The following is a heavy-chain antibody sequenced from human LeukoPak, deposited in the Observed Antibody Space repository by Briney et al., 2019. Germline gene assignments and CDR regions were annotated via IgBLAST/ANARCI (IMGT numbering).Heavy chain of an antibody. D-gene: IGHD3-22*01. CDR2: ISAYNGNT. Sequence: GASVKVSCKASGYTFTSYGISWVRQAPGQGLEWMGWISAYNGNTNYALKLQGRVTMTTDTSTSTAYMELRSLRSDDTAVYYCARVMSQDDSSGYPTDYWGQGTLVTVSS. J-gene: IGHJ4*02. V-gene: IGHV1-18*01. CDR3: ARVMSQDDSSGYPTDY. CDR1: GYTFTSYG.